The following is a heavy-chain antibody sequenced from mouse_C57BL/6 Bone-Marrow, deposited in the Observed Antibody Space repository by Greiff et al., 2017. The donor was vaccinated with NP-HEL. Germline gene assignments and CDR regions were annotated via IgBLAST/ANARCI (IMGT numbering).Heavy chain of an antibody. CDR1: GFTFTDYY. J-gene: IGHJ4*01. D-gene: IGHD1-1*01. CDR2: IRNKVYGTTS. Sequence: EVMLVESGGGLVQPGGSLSLSCAASGFTFTDYYMSWVRQPPGKALEWLGFIRNKVYGTTSVFSASVQGRFPISRDNSQSILYLQMNALRAEDSATYYCARCLYYGSHYAMGYWGQGTSVTVSS. V-gene: IGHV7-3*01. CDR3: ARCLYYGSHYAMGY.